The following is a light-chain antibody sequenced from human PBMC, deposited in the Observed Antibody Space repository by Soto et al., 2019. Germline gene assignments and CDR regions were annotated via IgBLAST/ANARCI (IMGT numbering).Light chain of an antibody. Sequence: AIRTTQSPSSFSASTGDRVTITCRASQSIGTYLAWYQQIPGRAPKLLIFAASTLQRGVPSRFSGSGSGTDFTLTISCLQSEDFATYYCQQYYIYPPTFGGGTKVDIK. V-gene: IGKV1-8*01. CDR1: QSIGTY. CDR2: AAS. CDR3: QQYYIYPPT. J-gene: IGKJ4*01.